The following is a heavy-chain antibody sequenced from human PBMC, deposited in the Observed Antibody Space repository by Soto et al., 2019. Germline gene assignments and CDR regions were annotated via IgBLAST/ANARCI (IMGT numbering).Heavy chain of an antibody. CDR1: GFTFSNYW. V-gene: IGHV3-7*01. D-gene: IGHD3-3*01. CDR3: ARGIGDFWSGIRFDP. J-gene: IGHJ5*02. Sequence: EVQLVESGGGLDQPGGSLRLSCAASGFTFSNYWMSWVRQAPGKGLEWVANIKQDGSEKYYVDSVKGRFTISRDNAXXSLYLQMNSLRAEDTAVYYCARGIGDFWSGIRFDPWGQGTLVTVSS. CDR2: IKQDGSEK.